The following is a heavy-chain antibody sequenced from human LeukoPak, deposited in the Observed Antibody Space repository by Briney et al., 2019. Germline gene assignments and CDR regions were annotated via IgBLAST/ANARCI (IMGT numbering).Heavy chain of an antibody. CDR1: GYTFTSYY. V-gene: IGHV1-46*01. CDR2: INPSGGST. J-gene: IGHJ6*02. Sequence: ASVKVSCTASGYTFTSYYMHWVRQAPGQGLEWMGIINPSGGSTSYAQKFQGRVTMTRDTSTSTVYMELSSLRSEDTAVYYCAKGPRADYYYYGMDVWGQGTTVTVSS. CDR3: AKGPRADYYYYGMDV.